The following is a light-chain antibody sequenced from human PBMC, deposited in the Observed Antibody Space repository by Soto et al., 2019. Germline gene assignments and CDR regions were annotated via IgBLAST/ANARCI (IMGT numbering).Light chain of an antibody. Sequence: EILLTQSPGTLSLSPGERGTLSCRASQSVSSSYLAWYQQKPGQAPRILIYGASSRDTGIPDRFSGSGSGTDCTLTISSLEPEDFEVYYCQQYGSSPITFGQGTRLEIK. CDR1: QSVSSSY. CDR2: GAS. V-gene: IGKV3-20*01. J-gene: IGKJ5*01. CDR3: QQYGSSPIT.